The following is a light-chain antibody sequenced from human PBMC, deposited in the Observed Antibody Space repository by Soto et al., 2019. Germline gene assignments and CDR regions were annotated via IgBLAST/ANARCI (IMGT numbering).Light chain of an antibody. CDR1: SSDVGGYNY. CDR3: SSRAGNNVV. J-gene: IGLJ2*01. V-gene: IGLV2-8*01. CDR2: AVS. Sequence: QLVLTQPPSASGSPGQSVTISCTGTSSDVGGYNYVSWYQQHPGKAPKLMIYAVSERPSGVPDRFSGSKSGNTASLTVSGLQAEDEADYYCSSRAGNNVVFGGGTKLTVL.